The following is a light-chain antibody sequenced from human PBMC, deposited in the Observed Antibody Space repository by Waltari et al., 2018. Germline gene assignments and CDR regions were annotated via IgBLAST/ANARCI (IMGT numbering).Light chain of an antibody. V-gene: IGLV1-44*01. J-gene: IGLJ2*01. CDR3: AAWDDSLNGVV. CDR2: SNN. Sequence: QSVLTQPPSASGTPGQRVTISCSGRSSNIGSNTVNWYQPLPGTAPKLLIYSNNQRPSGVPDGFSGSKSGTSASLAISGLQSEDEADYYCAAWDDSLNGVVFGGGTKLTVL. CDR1: SSNIGSNT.